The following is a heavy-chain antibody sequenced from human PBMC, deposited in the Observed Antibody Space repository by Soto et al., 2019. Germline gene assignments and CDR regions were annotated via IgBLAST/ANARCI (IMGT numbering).Heavy chain of an antibody. CDR3: ASSSSGSCSSTSCRELGNYYGMDV. V-gene: IGHV5-10-1*01. D-gene: IGHD2-2*01. CDR1: GYSFTSYW. CDR2: IDPSDSYT. Sequence: GESLKISCKGSGYSFTSYWISWVRQMPGKGLEWMGRIDPSDSYTNYSPSFQGHVTISADKSISTAYLQWSSLKASDTAMYYCASSSSGSCSSTSCRELGNYYGMDVWGHGTTVTVS. J-gene: IGHJ6*02.